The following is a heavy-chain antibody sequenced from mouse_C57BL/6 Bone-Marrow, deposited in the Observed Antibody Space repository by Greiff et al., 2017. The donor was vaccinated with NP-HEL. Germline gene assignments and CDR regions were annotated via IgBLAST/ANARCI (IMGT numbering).Heavy chain of an antibody. V-gene: IGHV1-15*01. Sequence: QVQLQQSGAELVRPGASVTLSCKASGYTFTDYEMHWVKQTPVHGLEWIGAIDPETGGTAYNQKFKGKAILTADKSSSTAYMELRSLTSEDSAVYYCTYYGSREDYFDYWGQGTTLTVSS. J-gene: IGHJ2*01. CDR3: TYYGSREDYFDY. CDR1: GYTFTDYE. CDR2: IDPETGGT. D-gene: IGHD1-1*01.